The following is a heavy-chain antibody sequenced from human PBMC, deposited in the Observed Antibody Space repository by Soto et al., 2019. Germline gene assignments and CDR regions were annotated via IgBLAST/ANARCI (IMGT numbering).Heavy chain of an antibody. CDR1: GFTFSSYG. CDR3: ARDHCSSTSCYRDYYYYYGMDV. Sequence: PXESLRLSCAASGFTFSSYGMHWVRQAPGKGLEWVAVIWYDGSNKYYADSVKGRFTISRDNSKNTLYLQMNSLRAEDTAVYYCARDHCSSTSCYRDYYYYYGMDVWGQGTTVTVSS. CDR2: IWYDGSNK. D-gene: IGHD2-2*01. J-gene: IGHJ6*02. V-gene: IGHV3-33*01.